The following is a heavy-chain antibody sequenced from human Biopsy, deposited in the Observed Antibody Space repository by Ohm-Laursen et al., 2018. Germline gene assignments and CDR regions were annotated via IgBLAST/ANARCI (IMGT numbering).Heavy chain of an antibody. CDR3: AKDNRGGHLTTTLITGKNLDS. V-gene: IGHV4-59*01. D-gene: IGHD3-16*01. Sequence: SDTLSLTCTVSRDSISNYYWTWIWQSPGKGLEWIGHIYYSGSTNYNPSDTSPVTISVDMSKNQFSLKLNSVTASDTAVYFCAKDNRGGHLTTTLITGKNLDSWGQGILVTVSS. CDR1: RDSISNYY. CDR2: IYYSGST. J-gene: IGHJ4*02.